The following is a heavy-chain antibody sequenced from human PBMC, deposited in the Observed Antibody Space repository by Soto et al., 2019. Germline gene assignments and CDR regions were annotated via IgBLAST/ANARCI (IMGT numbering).Heavy chain of an antibody. V-gene: IGHV1-3*01. CDR3: ARDGSGWYSFAY. Sequence: ASVKVSCKASGYTFTSYAMHWVRQAPGQRLEWMGWINAGNGNTKYSQKFQGRVTITRDTSASTAYMELSSLRSEDTAVYYCARDGSGWYSFAYWGQGTLVTVSS. CDR1: GYTFTSYA. CDR2: INAGNGNT. J-gene: IGHJ4*02. D-gene: IGHD6-19*01.